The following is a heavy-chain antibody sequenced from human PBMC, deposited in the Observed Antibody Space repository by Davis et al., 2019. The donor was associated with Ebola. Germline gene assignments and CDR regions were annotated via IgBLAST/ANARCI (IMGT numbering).Heavy chain of an antibody. CDR2: LWHDGNEK. D-gene: IGHD5-24*01. Sequence: GESLKISCAASGFRLSSHGMHWVRQAPGKGLEWVAVLWHDGNEKFYVDSVKGRFTIPRDNSKNVLYLQMKSLRAEDTAVYHCARDRGGDNGMDVWGQGTTVTVS. V-gene: IGHV3-33*01. J-gene: IGHJ6*02. CDR3: ARDRGGDNGMDV. CDR1: GFRLSSHG.